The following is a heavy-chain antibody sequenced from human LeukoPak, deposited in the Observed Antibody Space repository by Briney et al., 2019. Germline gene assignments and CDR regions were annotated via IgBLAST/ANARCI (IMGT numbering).Heavy chain of an antibody. D-gene: IGHD1-26*01. CDR2: ISSSSSSI. CDR3: AKDSGSYYYFDY. V-gene: IGHV3-21*01. J-gene: IGHJ4*02. Sequence: GGSLRLSCAASGFTFSSFSMNWVRQAPGKGLEWVSSISSSSSSINYADSVKGRFTISRDNAKNSLYLQMNSLRAEDTAVYYCAKDSGSYYYFDYWGQGTLVTVSS. CDR1: GFTFSSFS.